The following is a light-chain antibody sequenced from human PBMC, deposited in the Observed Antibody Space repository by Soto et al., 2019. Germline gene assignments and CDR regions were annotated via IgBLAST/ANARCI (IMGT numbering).Light chain of an antibody. CDR3: AVWDNSLNGVA. J-gene: IGLJ2*01. V-gene: IGLV1-47*01. CDR1: NSNMGRNY. Sequence: QSVLTQSPSASGTPGQRVTISCSGINSNMGRNYVYWYQQVPGTAPKLLMYRNDVRPSGVPDRITGSKSGTSASLAISGLRSEDEADYYCAVWDNSLNGVAFGGGTKLTVL. CDR2: RND.